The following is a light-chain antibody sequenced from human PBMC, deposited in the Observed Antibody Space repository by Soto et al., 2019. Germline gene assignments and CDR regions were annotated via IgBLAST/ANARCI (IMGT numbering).Light chain of an antibody. CDR2: GAS. J-gene: IGKJ1*01. Sequence: EIVLTQSPGTLSLSPGERATLSCRASQSASSSYLAWYQQKPGQAPRLLIXGASTRATGIPARFSGSGSGTEFTLTISSLQSEDFAVYYCQQYNNWPPTWTFGQGTKVDIK. V-gene: IGKV3-15*01. CDR1: QSASSSY. CDR3: QQYNNWPPTWT.